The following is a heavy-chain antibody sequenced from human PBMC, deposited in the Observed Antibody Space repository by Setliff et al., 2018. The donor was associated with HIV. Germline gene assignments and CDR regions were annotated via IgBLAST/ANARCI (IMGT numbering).Heavy chain of an antibody. Sequence: LSLTCTVSGGSISSSSYYWGWIRQPPGKGREWIGSIYYSGSTYYNPSLKSRVTISVDTSKNQFSLKLSSVTAADTAVYYCAGDVGVSYYYYYYMDVWGKGTTVTV. CDR1: GGSISSSSYY. V-gene: IGHV4-39*02. J-gene: IGHJ6*03. D-gene: IGHD2-8*02. CDR2: IYYSGST. CDR3: AGDVGVSYYYYYYMDV.